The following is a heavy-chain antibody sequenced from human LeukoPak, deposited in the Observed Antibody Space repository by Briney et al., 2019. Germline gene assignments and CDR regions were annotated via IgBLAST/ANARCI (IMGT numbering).Heavy chain of an antibody. CDR1: GYSFTSYW. J-gene: IGHJ4*02. V-gene: IGHV5-51*01. D-gene: IGHD5-12*01. Sequence: GESLKISCKGSGYSFTSYWIGWVRQMPGKGLEWMGIIYPGDSDTRYSPSFQGQVTISADKSISTAYLQWSSLKASDTAMYYCARLRANIVARKSPLYYFDYWGQGTLVTVSS. CDR3: ARLRANIVARKSPLYYFDY. CDR2: IYPGDSDT.